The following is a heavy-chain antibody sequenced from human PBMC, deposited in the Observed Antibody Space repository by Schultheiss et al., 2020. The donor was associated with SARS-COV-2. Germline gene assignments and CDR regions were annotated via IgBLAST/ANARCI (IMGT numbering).Heavy chain of an antibody. D-gene: IGHD1-26*01. CDR1: GGSISTYY. Sequence: SETLSLTCSVSGGSISTYYWSWIRQPPGKGLEWIGNIYDGGSTKYNPSLKSRVSISSDTSKNQFSLKLSSVTAADTAVYYCARGIWEKWEPLAWFDPWGQGTLVTVSS. J-gene: IGHJ5*02. CDR3: ARGIWEKWEPLAWFDP. V-gene: IGHV4-59*01. CDR2: IYDGGST.